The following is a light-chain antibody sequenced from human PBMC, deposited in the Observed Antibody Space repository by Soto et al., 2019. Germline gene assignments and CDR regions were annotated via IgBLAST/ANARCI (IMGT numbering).Light chain of an antibody. Sequence: DIQLTQSPSFLSASVGDRVTITCRASQGIGIYLAWYQQKPGKAPNLLIHSASTLQSGVPPRFSGSGSGTEFTLTINNLQPEDFATYYCQHRHSYPITFGQGTRLEI. V-gene: IGKV1-9*01. CDR1: QGIGIY. CDR2: SAS. J-gene: IGKJ5*01. CDR3: QHRHSYPIT.